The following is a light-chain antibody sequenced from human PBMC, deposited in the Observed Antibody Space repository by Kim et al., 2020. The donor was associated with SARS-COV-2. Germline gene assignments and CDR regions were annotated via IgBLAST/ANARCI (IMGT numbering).Light chain of an antibody. CDR3: SSYTTSSTPV. CDR2: DVS. CDR1: SSDVGGFNH. Sequence: QSVLTQPASVSGSPGQSITISCIGTSSDVGGFNHVSWYQQHPGKAPKLMIYDVSNRPSGVSNRFSGSKSGNTASLTISGLQAEDEADYYCSSYTTSSTPVFGGGTQLIAL. J-gene: IGLJ2*01. V-gene: IGLV2-14*03.